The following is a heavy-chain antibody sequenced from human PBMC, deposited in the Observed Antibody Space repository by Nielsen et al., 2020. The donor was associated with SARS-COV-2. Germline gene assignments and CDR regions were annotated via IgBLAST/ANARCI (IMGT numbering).Heavy chain of an antibody. CDR1: GFLFSDYT. J-gene: IGHJ3*02. V-gene: IGHV3-21*04. CDR3: VKAEWEQLEGDAFDI. Sequence: GESLKISCAASGFLFSDYTMNWVRQAPGRGLEWVSSISSRGSYIHYADSVKGRFTISRDNTKNSLYLQMNSLRPEDTALYYCVKAEWEQLEGDAFDIWGQGTMVTVSS. D-gene: IGHD1-26*01. CDR2: ISSRGSYI.